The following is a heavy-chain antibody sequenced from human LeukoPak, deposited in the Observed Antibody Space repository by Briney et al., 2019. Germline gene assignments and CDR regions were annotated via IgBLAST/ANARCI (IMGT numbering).Heavy chain of an antibody. CDR1: GFTFSNYG. D-gene: IGHD6-6*01. Sequence: PGGSLRLTCAASGFTFSNYGMSWVRQAPGKGLEWVSAISDSGSTYYADSVKGRFTISRDNSKNTLYLQMNSLRAEDTAVYYCAKRVPYSSSSVYFDSWGQGTLVTVSS. CDR2: ISDSGST. J-gene: IGHJ4*02. V-gene: IGHV3-23*05. CDR3: AKRVPYSSSSVYFDS.